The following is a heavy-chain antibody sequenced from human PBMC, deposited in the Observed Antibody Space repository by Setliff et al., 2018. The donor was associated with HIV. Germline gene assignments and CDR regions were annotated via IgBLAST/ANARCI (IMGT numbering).Heavy chain of an antibody. CDR2: ISDTGSTA. CDR1: GFAFSDYY. D-gene: IGHD4-17*01. Sequence: KPGGSLRLSCAASGFAFSDYYMSWVRQAPGKGLEWLSYISDTGSTAYFADSVKGRFSISRDNAKTSLYLQMTSLRADDTAVYFCARNLGVAALGDDGQVDHYYYYMDVWGRGTTVTVSS. V-gene: IGHV3-11*04. J-gene: IGHJ6*03. CDR3: ARNLGVAALGDDGQVDHYYYYMDV.